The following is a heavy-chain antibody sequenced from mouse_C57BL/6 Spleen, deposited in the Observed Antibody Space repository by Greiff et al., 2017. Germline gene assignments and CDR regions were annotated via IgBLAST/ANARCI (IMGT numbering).Heavy chain of an antibody. CDR3: ARGEGYYSKGAWFAY. CDR1: GYTFTSYW. V-gene: IGHV1-61*01. J-gene: IGHJ3*01. Sequence: VQLQQPGAELVRPGSSVKLSCKASGYTFTSYWMDWVKQRPGQGLEWIGNIYPSDSETHYNQKFKDKAKLTVDKSSSTAYMQLSSLTSEDSAVYYCARGEGYYSKGAWFAYWGQGTLVTVSA. CDR2: IYPSDSET. D-gene: IGHD2-5*01.